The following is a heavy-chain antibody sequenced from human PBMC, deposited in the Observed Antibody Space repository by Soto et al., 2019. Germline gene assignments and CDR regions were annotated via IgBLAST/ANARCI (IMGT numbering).Heavy chain of an antibody. CDR3: ARGVSYYDSSGYYYSDYYGMDV. D-gene: IGHD3-22*01. CDR2: INHSGST. V-gene: IGHV4-39*07. J-gene: IGHJ6*02. Sequence: SETLSLTCTVAGGSISSSSYYWSWVRQPPGKGLEWIGEINHSGSTNYNPSLKSRVTISVDTPKNQFSLKLSSVTAADTAVYYCARGVSYYDSSGYYYSDYYGMDVWGQGTTVTVS. CDR1: GGSISSSSYY.